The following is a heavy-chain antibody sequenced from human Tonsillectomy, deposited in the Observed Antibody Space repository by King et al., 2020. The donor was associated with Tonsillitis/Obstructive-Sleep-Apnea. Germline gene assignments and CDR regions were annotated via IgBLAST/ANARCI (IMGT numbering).Heavy chain of an antibody. CDR1: GFTFSSYA. D-gene: IGHD3-22*01. V-gene: IGHV3-64D*06. CDR3: VKGYYYDSSGYYYGDYFDY. CDR2: ISSNGGGT. J-gene: IGHJ4*02. Sequence: VQLVESGGGLVQPGGSLRLSCSASGFTFSSYAMHWVRQAPGKGLEYVSAISSNGGGTYYADSVKGRFTISRDNSKNTLYLQMSSLRAEDTAVYYCVKGYYYDSSGYYYGDYFDYWGQGTLVTVSS.